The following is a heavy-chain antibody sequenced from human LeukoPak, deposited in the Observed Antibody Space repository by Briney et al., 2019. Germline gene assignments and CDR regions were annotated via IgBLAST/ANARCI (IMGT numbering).Heavy chain of an antibody. CDR3: ARDRPDYGDYELDY. J-gene: IGHJ4*02. Sequence: GSLRLSFAASGFTFSSYSMNWVRQAPGKGLEWVSSISSSSSYIYYADSVKGRFTISRDNAKNSLYLQMNSLRAEDTAVYYCARDRPDYGDYELDYWGQGTLVTVSS. CDR1: GFTFSSYS. D-gene: IGHD4-17*01. CDR2: ISSSSSYI. V-gene: IGHV3-21*01.